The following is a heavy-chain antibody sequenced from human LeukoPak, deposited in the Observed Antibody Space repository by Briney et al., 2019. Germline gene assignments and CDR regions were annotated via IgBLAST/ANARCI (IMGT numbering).Heavy chain of an antibody. CDR2: IYTSGST. D-gene: IGHD3-10*01. V-gene: IGHV4-4*09. J-gene: IGHJ4*02. CDR1: GGSIRTYY. Sequence: SETLSLTCTVSGGSIRTYYWSWIRQPPGKGLEWIGYIYTSGSTNYNPSLKSRVTMSLDTSKNQFSLKLSSVTAADTAVYYCARGYYGSGSYRALDYWGQGTLVTVSS. CDR3: ARGYYGSGSYRALDY.